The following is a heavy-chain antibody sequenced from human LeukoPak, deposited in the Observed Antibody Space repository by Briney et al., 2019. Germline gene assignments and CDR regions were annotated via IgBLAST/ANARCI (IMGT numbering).Heavy chain of an antibody. Sequence: SVKVSCKASGGTFSSYAISWVRQAPGQGLEWMGGIITIFGTANYAQKFQGRVTITADESTSTAYMELSSLRSEDTAVYYCASTIDIAAAGLDYWGQGTLVTVSS. CDR1: GGTFSSYA. J-gene: IGHJ4*02. V-gene: IGHV1-69*13. CDR3: ASTIDIAAAGLDY. CDR2: IITIFGTA. D-gene: IGHD6-13*01.